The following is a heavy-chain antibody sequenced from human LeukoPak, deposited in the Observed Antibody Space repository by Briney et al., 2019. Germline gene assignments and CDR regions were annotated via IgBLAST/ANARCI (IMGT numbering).Heavy chain of an antibody. Sequence: NPSETLSLTCSVSGVSITSNYWSWIRQPPGKGLEWLGYTHHSGATSYNPSPKSRSTMSLDTSNNQFSLKLSSVTAADTAVYYCARSSGHSYGDFDYWGQGNLVTVSS. CDR3: ARSSGHSYGDFDY. D-gene: IGHD5-18*01. V-gene: IGHV4-59*01. CDR2: THHSGAT. CDR1: GVSITSNY. J-gene: IGHJ4*02.